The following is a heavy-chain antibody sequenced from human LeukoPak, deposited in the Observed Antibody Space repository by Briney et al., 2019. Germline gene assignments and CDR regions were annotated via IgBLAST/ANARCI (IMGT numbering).Heavy chain of an antibody. CDR3: AKVGTIETTEELNWFDP. CDR1: GFTFSSYA. CDR2: ISSSGDST. J-gene: IGHJ5*02. V-gene: IGHV3-23*01. Sequence: GGSLRLSCAASGFTFSSYAMIWVRQAPGKGLEWVSIISSSGDSTYYADSVKGRFTFSRDNSKNTLSLQMSSLGADDAAVYYCAKVGTIETTEELNWFDPWGQGTLVTVSS. D-gene: IGHD4-11*01.